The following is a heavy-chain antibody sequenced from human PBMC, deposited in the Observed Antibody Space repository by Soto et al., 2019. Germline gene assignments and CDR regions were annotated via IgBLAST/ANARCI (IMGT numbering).Heavy chain of an antibody. Sequence: DVQLVESGGGLVQPGESLRLSCTASGLTFSSYSMNWVRQAPGKGLEWLSYISSSKTTYADSVKGRFTISRDNAKNSVYLQMNSLRDEDTAVYYCVGDQDVHTPMVHGNYWGRGTRVTVSS. CDR1: GLTFSSYS. V-gene: IGHV3-48*02. CDR2: ISSSKTT. D-gene: IGHD5-18*01. CDR3: VGDQDVHTPMVHGNY. J-gene: IGHJ4*02.